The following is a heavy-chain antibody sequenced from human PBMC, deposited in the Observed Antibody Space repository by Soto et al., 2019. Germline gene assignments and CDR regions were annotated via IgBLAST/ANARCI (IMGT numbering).Heavy chain of an antibody. CDR3: ARGANYDFWSGYYYYYYGMDV. J-gene: IGHJ6*02. D-gene: IGHD3-3*01. CDR1: GFTFSSYA. CDR2: ISYDGSNK. V-gene: IGHV3-30-3*01. Sequence: GGSLRLSCAASGFTFSSYAMHWVRQAPGKGLEWVAVISYDGSNKYYADSVKGRFTISRDNSKNTLYLQMNSLRAEDTAVYYCARGANYDFWSGYYYYYYGMDVWGQGTTVTVSS.